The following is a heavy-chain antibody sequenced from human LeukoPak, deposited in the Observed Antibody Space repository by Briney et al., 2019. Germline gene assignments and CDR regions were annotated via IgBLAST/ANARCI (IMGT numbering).Heavy chain of an antibody. CDR3: AREAAMQYFFDY. CDR2: IYYSGST. CDR1: GGSLSSYY. J-gene: IGHJ4*02. D-gene: IGHD6-13*01. V-gene: IGHV4-59*01. Sequence: SETLSLTCTVSGGSLSSYYWSWIRQPPGKGLEWIGYIYYSGSTNYNPTLKGRVTMSVDSSKNQFSLDVSSVTAADTAVYYCAREAAMQYFFDYWGQGILVTVSS.